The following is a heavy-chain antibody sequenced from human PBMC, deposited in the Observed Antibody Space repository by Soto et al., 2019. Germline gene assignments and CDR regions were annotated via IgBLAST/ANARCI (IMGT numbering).Heavy chain of an antibody. CDR1: GFNFGNYA. Sequence: VLLVESGGGLVQPGRSLRLSCAVSGFNFGNYAMHWVRQAPGKGLEWVAAINWNSDKVAYAGSVLGRFTNFRDSPKNSLHLQMNDLTTEDTALYYCAKDKGGTPYYIDSWGQGILVTVSS. D-gene: IGHD6-25*01. CDR2: INWNSDKV. CDR3: AKDKGGTPYYIDS. V-gene: IGHV3-9*01. J-gene: IGHJ4*02.